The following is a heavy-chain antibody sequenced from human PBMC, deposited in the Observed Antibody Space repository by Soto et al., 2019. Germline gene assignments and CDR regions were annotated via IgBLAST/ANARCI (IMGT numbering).Heavy chain of an antibody. D-gene: IGHD3-22*01. CDR1: GFTFSDYY. Sequence: PGGSLRLSCAASGFTFSDYYMSWIRQAPGKGLEWVSYISSSSYTNYADSVKGRFTISRDNAKNSLYLQMNSLRAEDTAVYYCARDPMGDYYDSSGYMYYYYGMDVWGQGTTVTVSS. J-gene: IGHJ6*02. CDR2: ISSSSYT. V-gene: IGHV3-11*06. CDR3: ARDPMGDYYDSSGYMYYYYGMDV.